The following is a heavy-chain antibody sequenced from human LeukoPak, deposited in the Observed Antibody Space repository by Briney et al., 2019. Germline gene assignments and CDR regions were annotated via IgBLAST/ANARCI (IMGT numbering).Heavy chain of an antibody. Sequence: PSETLSLTCAVSGGSFSDYYWSWIRQPPGKGLEWIASIYYSGSTYYNPSLKSRVTISVDTSKNQFSLKLNSVTAADTAMYYCARLGDSSGWSPPTVDYWGQGTLVTVSS. CDR3: ARLGDSSGWSPPTVDY. CDR1: GGSFSDYY. CDR2: IYYSGST. D-gene: IGHD6-19*01. V-gene: IGHV4-39*01. J-gene: IGHJ4*02.